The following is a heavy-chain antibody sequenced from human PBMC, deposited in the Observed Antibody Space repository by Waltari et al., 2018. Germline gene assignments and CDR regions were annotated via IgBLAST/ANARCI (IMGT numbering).Heavy chain of an antibody. CDR1: GGSISSGHYY. CDR3: ARGGNYYDSSGYPLDY. Sequence: QVQLQESGPGLVKPSQTLSLTCTVSGGSISSGHYYWSWIRQPAGKGLEWIGHVYVSGTTNYNPSLKIRVTISVDTSKNQFALKLNSVTAADTAMYYCARGGNYYDSSGYPLDYWGQGTLVTVSS. J-gene: IGHJ4*02. CDR2: VYVSGTT. D-gene: IGHD3-22*01. V-gene: IGHV4-61*02.